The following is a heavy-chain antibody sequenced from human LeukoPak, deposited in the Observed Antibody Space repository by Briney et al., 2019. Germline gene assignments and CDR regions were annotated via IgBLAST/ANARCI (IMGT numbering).Heavy chain of an antibody. J-gene: IGHJ4*02. CDR1: GFTFSSYG. V-gene: IGHV3-30*18. Sequence: GRSLRLSCAASGFTFSSYGMHWVRQAPGKGLEWVAVISYDGSNKYYADSVKGRFTISRDNSKNTLYLQMNSLRAEDTAVYYCAKTYDSSGYHYWVQGTRVTVSS. CDR3: AKTYDSSGYHY. D-gene: IGHD3-22*01. CDR2: ISYDGSNK.